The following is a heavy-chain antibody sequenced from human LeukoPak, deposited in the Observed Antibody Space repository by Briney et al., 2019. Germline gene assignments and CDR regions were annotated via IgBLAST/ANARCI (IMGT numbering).Heavy chain of an antibody. Sequence: GGSLSLSCTDSGFTFSSYAMNWVRQAPGKGLEWVSSISGSSTRTYYTDSVKGRFTISRDNPKSTLYLQMNSLRAEDTAVYYCAKQRDYYDSSGYYRGYYFDYWGQGTLVTVSS. CDR3: AKQRDYYDSSGYYRGYYFDY. J-gene: IGHJ4*02. D-gene: IGHD3-22*01. CDR1: GFTFSSYA. V-gene: IGHV3-23*01. CDR2: ISGSSTRT.